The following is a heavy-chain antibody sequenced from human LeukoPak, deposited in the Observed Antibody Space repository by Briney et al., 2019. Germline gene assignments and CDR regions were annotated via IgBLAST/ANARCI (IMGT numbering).Heavy chain of an antibody. D-gene: IGHD2-8*01. CDR3: STDPRLLIY. CDR1: GFGFSDSY. CDR2: ISGSGSDI. V-gene: IGHV3-11*01. J-gene: IGHJ4*01. Sequence: GGSLRLSCVVPGFGFSDSYMTWTRQTPGKGLEWLAYISGSGSDIYYADSVKGRFTISRDNAKNSLYLQMNSLRPDDTALYYCSTDPRLLIYWGHGTLVTVSS.